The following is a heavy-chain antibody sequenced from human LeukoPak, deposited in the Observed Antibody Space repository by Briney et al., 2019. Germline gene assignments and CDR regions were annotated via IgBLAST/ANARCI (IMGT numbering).Heavy chain of an antibody. CDR2: IYYSGST. CDR3: ARAVTIFGVVSSYFDY. Sequence: SETLSLTCTVSGGSISSYYWSWIRQPPGKGLEWIGYIYYSGSTNYNPSLKSRVTISVDTSKNQFSLKLSSVTAADTAVYYCARAVTIFGVVSSYFDYWGQGTLVTVSS. V-gene: IGHV4-59*01. D-gene: IGHD3-3*01. CDR1: GGSISSYY. J-gene: IGHJ4*02.